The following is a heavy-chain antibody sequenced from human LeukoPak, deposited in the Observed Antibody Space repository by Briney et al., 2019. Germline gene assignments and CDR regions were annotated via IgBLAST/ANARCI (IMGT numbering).Heavy chain of an antibody. CDR3: ARGGIVLMVYAARSFDY. CDR1: GGSFSGYY. CDR2: INHSGST. Sequence: SETLSLTCAVYGGSFSGYYWRWIRQPPGKGLEWIGEINHSGSTNYNPSLKSRVTISVGTSKNQFSLKLSSVTAADTAVYYCARGGIVLMVYAARSFDYWGQGTLVTVSS. D-gene: IGHD2-8*01. J-gene: IGHJ4*02. V-gene: IGHV4-34*01.